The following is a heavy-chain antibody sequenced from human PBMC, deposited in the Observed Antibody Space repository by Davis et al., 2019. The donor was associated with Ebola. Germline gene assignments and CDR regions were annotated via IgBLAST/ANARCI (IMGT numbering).Heavy chain of an antibody. CDR1: GFTFSSYA. CDR3: AGGGFDY. CDR2: ISYDGSNK. J-gene: IGHJ4*02. Sequence: GGSLRLSCAASGFTFSSYAMHWVRQAPGKGLEWVAVISYDGSNKYYADSVKGRFTISRDNSKNTLYLQMNSLRDEDTAVYYCAGGGFDYWGQGTLVTVSS. V-gene: IGHV3-30*04.